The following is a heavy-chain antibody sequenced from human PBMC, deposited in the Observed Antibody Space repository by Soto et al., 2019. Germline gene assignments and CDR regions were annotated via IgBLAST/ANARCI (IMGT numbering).Heavy chain of an antibody. CDR1: SGSISSSNW. Sequence: PSETLSLTCAVSSGSISSSNWWSWVRQPPGKGLEWIGEIYHSGSTNYNPSLKSRVTISVDKSKNQFSLKLSSVTAADTAVYYCARGSITMVRGVTYYMDVWGKGTTVTVSS. CDR3: ARGSITMVRGVTYYMDV. D-gene: IGHD3-10*01. J-gene: IGHJ6*03. V-gene: IGHV4-4*02. CDR2: IYHSGST.